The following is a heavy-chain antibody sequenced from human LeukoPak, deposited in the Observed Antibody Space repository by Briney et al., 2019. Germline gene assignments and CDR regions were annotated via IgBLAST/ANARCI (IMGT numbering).Heavy chain of an antibody. D-gene: IGHD6-13*01. CDR1: GGSISSYY. CDR2: IYYSGST. J-gene: IGHJ5*02. Sequence: SETLSLTCTVSGGSISSYYWSWIRQPPGKGLEWLGYIYYSGSTNYNPSLKSRVTISVDTSKNQFSLKLSSVTAADTAVYYCARGYSSLPINWFDPWGQGTLVTVSS. CDR3: ARGYSSLPINWFDP. V-gene: IGHV4-59*01.